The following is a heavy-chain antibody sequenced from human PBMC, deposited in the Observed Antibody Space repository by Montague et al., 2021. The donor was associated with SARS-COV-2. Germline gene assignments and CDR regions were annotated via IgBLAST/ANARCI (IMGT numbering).Heavy chain of an antibody. CDR3: ARLSQFSWFDP. J-gene: IGHJ5*02. D-gene: IGHD3-3*01. CDR2: IFYTGMT. V-gene: IGHV4-31*01. CDR1: SDSLTTTSYY. Sequence: TLSLTCTVSSDSLTTTSYYWSWIRLHPGKGLQWIGNIFYTGMTFFNPSLKGLLTMSVDTSQNQFSLRLTSVTAADTAVYYCARLSQFSWFDPWGQGTLVTVSS.